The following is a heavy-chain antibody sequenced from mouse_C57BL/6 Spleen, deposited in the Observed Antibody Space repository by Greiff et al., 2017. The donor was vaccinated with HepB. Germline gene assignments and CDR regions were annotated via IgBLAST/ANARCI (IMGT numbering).Heavy chain of an antibody. CDR3: ARHAPDYTWFAY. Sequence: EVQRVESGGGLVKPGGSLKLSCAASGFTFSSYTMSWVRQTPEKRLEWVATISGGGGNTYYPDSVKGRFTISRDNAKNTLYLQMSSLRSEDTALYYCARHAPDYTWFAYWGQGTLVTVSA. V-gene: IGHV5-9*01. CDR1: GFTFSSYT. J-gene: IGHJ3*01. CDR2: ISGGGGNT. D-gene: IGHD2-13*01.